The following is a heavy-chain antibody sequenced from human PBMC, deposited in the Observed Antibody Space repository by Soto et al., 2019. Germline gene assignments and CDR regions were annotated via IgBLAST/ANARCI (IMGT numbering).Heavy chain of an antibody. J-gene: IGHJ4*02. CDR1: GFTFSDYY. Sequence: PGGSLRLSCASSGFTFSDYYMSWDRQAPGKGLEWVSYISSSGSTIYYADSVKGRFSISRDNAKNSLYLQMNSLRAEDTAVYYCARQLGDYDILTGTFDYWGQGTLVTVSS. D-gene: IGHD3-9*01. CDR2: ISSSGSTI. CDR3: ARQLGDYDILTGTFDY. V-gene: IGHV3-11*01.